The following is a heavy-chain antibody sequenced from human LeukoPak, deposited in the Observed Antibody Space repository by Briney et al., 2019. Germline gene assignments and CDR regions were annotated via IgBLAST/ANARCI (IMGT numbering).Heavy chain of an antibody. V-gene: IGHV4-59*01. CDR1: GDSISSYY. CDR3: ARCDGDYDANFDY. Sequence: SSETLSLTCTVSGDSISSYYWSWIRQPPGKGLEWIGYIYYSGSTNYNPSLKSRVTISVDTSKNQFSVKLSSVTAADTAVYYCARCDGDYDANFDYWGQGTLVTVSS. CDR2: IYYSGST. J-gene: IGHJ4*02. D-gene: IGHD4-17*01.